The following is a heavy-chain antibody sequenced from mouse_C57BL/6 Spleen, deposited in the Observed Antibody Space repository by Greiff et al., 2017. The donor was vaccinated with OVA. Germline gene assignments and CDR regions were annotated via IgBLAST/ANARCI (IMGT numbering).Heavy chain of an antibody. CDR2: INPNNGGT. CDR1: GYTFTDYY. J-gene: IGHJ4*01. D-gene: IGHD2-3*01. V-gene: IGHV1-26*01. CDR3: AKALYDGLNYYAMDY. Sequence: EVQLQQSGPELVKPGASVKISCKASGYTFTDYYMNWVKQSHGKSLEWIGDINPNNGGTSYNQKFKGKATLTVDKSSSTAYMELRSLTSEDSAVYYCAKALYDGLNYYAMDYWGQGTSVTVSS.